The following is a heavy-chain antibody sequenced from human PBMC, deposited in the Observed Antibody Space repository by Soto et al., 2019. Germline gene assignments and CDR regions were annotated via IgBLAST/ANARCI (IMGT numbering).Heavy chain of an antibody. V-gene: IGHV3-33*01. CDR1: GFTFSSYG. CDR2: IWYDGSNK. Sequence: PGGSPRLSCAASGFTFSSYGMHWVRQAPGKGLEWVAVIWYDGSNKYYADSVKGRFTISRDNSKNTLYLQMNSLRAEDTAVYYCARDPRKIPTSGCACLFDLSGQDNLVTV. D-gene: IGHD6-6*01. CDR3: ARDPRKIPTSGCACLFDL. J-gene: IGHJ5*02.